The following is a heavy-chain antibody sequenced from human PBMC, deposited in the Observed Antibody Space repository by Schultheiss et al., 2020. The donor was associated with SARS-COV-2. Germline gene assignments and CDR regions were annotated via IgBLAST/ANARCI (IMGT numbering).Heavy chain of an antibody. CDR1: GGSISSGGYY. D-gene: IGHD5-18*01. CDR2: IYYSGST. J-gene: IGHJ3*02. V-gene: IGHV4-31*03. CDR3: ARDKIGYSYAFDI. Sequence: SCTVSGGSISSGGYYWSWIRQHPGKGLEWIGYIYYSGSTYYNPSLKSRVTISVDTSKNQFSLKLSSVTAADTAVYYCARDKIGYSYAFDIWGQGTMVTVS.